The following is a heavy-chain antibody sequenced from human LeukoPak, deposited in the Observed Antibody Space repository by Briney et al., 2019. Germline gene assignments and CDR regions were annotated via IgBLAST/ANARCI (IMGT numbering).Heavy chain of an antibody. V-gene: IGHV3-20*01. J-gene: IGHJ5*02. CDR2: INWNGGST. CDR3: ARVNYGDYLWWLDP. Sequence: GGSLRLSCAASGFTFDDYGMSWVRQAPGKGLEWVSGINWNGGSTGYADSVKGRFTISRDNAKNSLYLQMNSLRAEDTALYHCARVNYGDYLWWLDPWGQGTLVTVSS. D-gene: IGHD4-17*01. CDR1: GFTFDDYG.